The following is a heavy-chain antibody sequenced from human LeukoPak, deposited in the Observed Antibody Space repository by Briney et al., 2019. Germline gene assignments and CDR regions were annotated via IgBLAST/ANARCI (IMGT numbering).Heavy chain of an antibody. V-gene: IGHV4-59*08. CDR3: ARLSPGLVIDAFDI. CDR1: GGSISSYY. J-gene: IGHJ3*02. D-gene: IGHD3/OR15-3a*01. CDR2: IYYSGST. Sequence: SETLSLTCTVSGGSISSYYWSWIRQPPGKGLEWIGYIYYSGSTNYNPSLKSRVTISVDTSKNQFSLKLSSVTAADTAVYYCARLSPGLVIDAFDIWGQGTMVTVSS.